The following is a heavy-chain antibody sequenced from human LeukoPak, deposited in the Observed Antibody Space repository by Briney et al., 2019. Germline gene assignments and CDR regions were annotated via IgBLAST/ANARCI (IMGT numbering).Heavy chain of an antibody. CDR3: AREGTGTTPHPYYYYYMDV. J-gene: IGHJ6*03. CDR2: IIPIFGTA. Sequence: SVKVSCKASGGTFSSYAISWVRQAPGQGLEWMGRIIPIFGTANYAQKFQGRVTITTDESTSTAYMELSSLRAEDTAVYYCAREGTGTTPHPYYYYYMDVWGKGTTVTVSS. CDR1: GGTFSSYA. V-gene: IGHV1-69*05. D-gene: IGHD1-7*01.